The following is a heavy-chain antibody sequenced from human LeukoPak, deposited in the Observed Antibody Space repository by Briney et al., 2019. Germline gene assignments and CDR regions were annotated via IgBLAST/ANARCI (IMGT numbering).Heavy chain of an antibody. D-gene: IGHD4-17*01. Sequence: PGRSLRLSCAASGFTFDDYAMHWVRQAPGKGLEWVSAISWNSGSIDYADSVKGRFTISRDNAKNSLYLQMNSLRPEDMALYYCARDLYGGYGKDDFDFWGQGTMVTVSS. CDR1: GFTFDDYA. V-gene: IGHV3-9*03. J-gene: IGHJ4*02. CDR3: ARDLYGGYGKDDFDF. CDR2: ISWNSGSI.